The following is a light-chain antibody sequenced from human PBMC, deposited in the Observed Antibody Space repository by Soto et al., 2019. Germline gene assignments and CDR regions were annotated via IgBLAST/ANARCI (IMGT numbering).Light chain of an antibody. CDR3: QQYGSSLTWT. J-gene: IGKJ1*01. V-gene: IGKV3-20*01. CDR1: QSVSSSY. Sequence: EIVLTQSPGTLSLSPGERATLSCRASQSVSSSYLAWYQQKTGQAPRLLIYGASSRATGIPDRFSGSGSGTDFTLTISRLEPEDFAVYYCQQYGSSLTWTFGQGTK. CDR2: GAS.